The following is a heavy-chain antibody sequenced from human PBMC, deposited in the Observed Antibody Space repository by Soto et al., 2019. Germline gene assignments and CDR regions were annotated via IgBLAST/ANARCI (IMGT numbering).Heavy chain of an antibody. CDR3: ARRGYSGYDYAFDI. V-gene: IGHV4-59*08. D-gene: IGHD5-12*01. CDR1: GGSISSYY. J-gene: IGHJ3*02. Sequence: SETLSLTCTVSGGSISSYYWSWIRQPPGKGLEWIGYIYYSGSTNYNPSLKSRVTISVDTSKNKFSLKLSSVTAADTAVYYCARRGYSGYDYAFDIWGQGTMVTVSS. CDR2: IYYSGST.